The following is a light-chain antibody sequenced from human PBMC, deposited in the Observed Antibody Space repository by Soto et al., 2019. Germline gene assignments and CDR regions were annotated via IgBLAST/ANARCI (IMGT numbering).Light chain of an antibody. Sequence: QAVVTQETSLTVSPGGTVTLTCGSSTGAVTNGHYPYWFQQKPGQAPRTLIYDTTNRHSWTPARFSGSLLGGKAALTLSGAQPEDEAEYYCLLSYNGPYVFVTGTKVTVL. J-gene: IGLJ1*01. CDR2: DTT. CDR1: TGAVTNGHY. CDR3: LLSYNGPYV. V-gene: IGLV7-46*01.